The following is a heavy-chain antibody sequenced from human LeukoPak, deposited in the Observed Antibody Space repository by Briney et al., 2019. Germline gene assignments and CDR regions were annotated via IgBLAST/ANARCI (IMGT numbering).Heavy chain of an antibody. CDR2: IYYSGST. CDR1: GGSISSYY. V-gene: IGHV4-59*01. CDR3: ARIGLGGIAVSGWFDP. Sequence: PSETLSLTCTVSGGSISSYYWSWIRQPPGKGLEWIGYIYYSGSTNYNPSLKSRVTISVDTSKNQFSLKLSSVTAADTAVYYCARIGLGGIAVSGWFDPWGQGTLVTVSS. D-gene: IGHD6-19*01. J-gene: IGHJ5*02.